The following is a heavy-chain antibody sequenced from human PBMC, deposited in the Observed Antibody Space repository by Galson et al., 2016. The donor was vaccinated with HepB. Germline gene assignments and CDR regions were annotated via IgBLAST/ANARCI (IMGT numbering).Heavy chain of an antibody. D-gene: IGHD5-18*01. CDR1: GFTFSSYA. Sequence: SLRLSCAASGFTFSSYAMSWVRQAPGKGLQWVSGISGSGGATYYADSVKGRFTISRDTSKNTLYLQMNGLRADDTAVYYCAKYWDVDTEHYFDYWGQGTLVTVSS. V-gene: IGHV3-23*01. CDR3: AKYWDVDTEHYFDY. CDR2: ISGSGGAT. J-gene: IGHJ4*02.